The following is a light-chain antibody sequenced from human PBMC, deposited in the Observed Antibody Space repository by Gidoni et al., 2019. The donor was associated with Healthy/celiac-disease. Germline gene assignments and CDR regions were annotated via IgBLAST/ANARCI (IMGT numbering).Light chain of an antibody. CDR3: QKYNSAPLT. Sequence: DIQMTQYPSSLSASVGDRVTITCRASPGISNYLAWYQQKPGKVPKLLIYAASTLQSGVPSRFRGSGSGTDFTLTISNLQPEDVATYYCQKYNSAPLTFGRGTKVEIK. V-gene: IGKV1-27*01. J-gene: IGKJ4*01. CDR2: AAS. CDR1: PGISNY.